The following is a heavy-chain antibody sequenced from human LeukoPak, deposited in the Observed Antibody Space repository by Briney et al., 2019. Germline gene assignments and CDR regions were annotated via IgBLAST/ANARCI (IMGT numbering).Heavy chain of an antibody. D-gene: IGHD3-10*01. J-gene: IGHJ5*02. CDR2: ISTSSSYT. V-gene: IGHV3-11*05. CDR3: ARDRYYASGSYNWFDP. CDR1: GFTFSDYS. Sequence: GGSLRLSCAASGFTFSDYSMSWIRQAPGKGLEWVSYISTSSSYTNYADSVKGRFTISRDNAKNSLYLQMNSLRAEDTAVYYCARDRYYASGSYNWFDPWGRGTLVTVPS.